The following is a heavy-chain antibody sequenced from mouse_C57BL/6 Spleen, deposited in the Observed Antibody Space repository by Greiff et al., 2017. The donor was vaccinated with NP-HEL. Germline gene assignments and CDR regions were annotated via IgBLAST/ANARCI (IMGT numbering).Heavy chain of an antibody. V-gene: IGHV5-4*03. CDR3: ARDYSNYGGWFAY. Sequence: DVKLVESGGGLVKPGGSLKLSCAASGFTFSSYAMSWVRQTPEKRLEWVATISDGGSYTYYPDNVKGRFTISRDNAKNNLYLQMSHLKSEDTAMYYCARDYSNYGGWFAYWGQGTLVTVSA. CDR1: GFTFSSYA. J-gene: IGHJ3*01. D-gene: IGHD2-5*01. CDR2: ISDGGSYT.